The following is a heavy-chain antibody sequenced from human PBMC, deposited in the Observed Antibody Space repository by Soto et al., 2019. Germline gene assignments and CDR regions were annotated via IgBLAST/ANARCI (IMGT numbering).Heavy chain of an antibody. CDR1: VFTFSNAW. V-gene: IGHV3-15*01. Sequence: EVQLVESGGGLVKPGGSLRLSCAASVFTFSNAWMTWVRQAPGKGLEWVGRVKSKTDGGTIDYAAPVKDRFTISRDDSKNTLYLQMNSLKTEDTAVYYCIGTYSGSSMRFDYWGQGTLVTVSS. CDR2: VKSKTDGGTI. CDR3: IGTYSGSSMRFDY. D-gene: IGHD5-12*01. J-gene: IGHJ4*02.